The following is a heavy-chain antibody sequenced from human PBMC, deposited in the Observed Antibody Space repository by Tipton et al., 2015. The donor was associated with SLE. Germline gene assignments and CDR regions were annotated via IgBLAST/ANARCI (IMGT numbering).Heavy chain of an antibody. Sequence: QLVQSGAEVKKPGASVKVSCKASGYTFTSYGISWVRQAPGQGLEWMGWISAYNGNTNYAQKLQGRVTMTTDTSTSTAYMELRSLRSDDTAVYYCARGWYYDLWSGYYTGMGWFDPWGQGTLVTVSS. D-gene: IGHD3-3*01. CDR3: ARGWYYDLWSGYYTGMGWFDP. CDR1: GYTFTSYG. CDR2: ISAYNGNT. V-gene: IGHV1-18*01. J-gene: IGHJ5*02.